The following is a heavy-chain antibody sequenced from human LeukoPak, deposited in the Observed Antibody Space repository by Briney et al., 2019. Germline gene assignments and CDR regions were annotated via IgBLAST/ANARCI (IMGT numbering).Heavy chain of an antibody. CDR1: GGTFSSYA. CDR2: IIPIFGTA. V-gene: IGHV1-69*06. CDR3: ASRRITFGAFDI. J-gene: IGHJ3*02. D-gene: IGHD2-15*01. Sequence: SVKVSCKASGGTFSSYAISWVRQAPGQGLEWMGGIIPIFGTANYAQKFQGRVTITADKSTSTAYMELSSLRSEDTAVYYCASRRITFGAFDIWGQGTMVAVSS.